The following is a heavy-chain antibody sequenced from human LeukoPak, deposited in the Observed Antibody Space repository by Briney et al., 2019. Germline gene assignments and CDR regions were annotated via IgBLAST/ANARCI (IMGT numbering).Heavy chain of an antibody. CDR2: TKEDGSEK. CDR3: VRDDSRYGGSPGY. V-gene: IGHV3-7*01. CDR1: GFTFSMHW. Sequence: GGSLRLSCAASGFTFSMHWMSWVRQAPGKGLEWVANTKEDGSEKYYVDSVTGRFTISRDNAKNSLYLQMNSLRAEDTAVYYCVRDDSRYGGSPGYWGQGTLVIV. D-gene: IGHD1-26*01. J-gene: IGHJ4*02.